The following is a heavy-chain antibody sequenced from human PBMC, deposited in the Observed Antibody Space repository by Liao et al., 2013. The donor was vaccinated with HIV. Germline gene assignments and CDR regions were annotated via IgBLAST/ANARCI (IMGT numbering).Heavy chain of an antibody. CDR2: VHFDGTT. CDR1: GVSISTGGFY. Sequence: QVQLQESGPGLVRPSETLSLTCSVSGVSISTGGFYWNWIRQPAGKGLEWIGRVHFDGTTNYNPSLMSRVSISLDTSRNEVSLSLTSVTAADTAVYYCARAYTIFGVKAHWYFDLWGRGTRVSVSS. J-gene: IGHJ2*01. V-gene: IGHV4-61*02. CDR3: ARAYTIFGVKAHWYFDL. D-gene: IGHD3-3*01.